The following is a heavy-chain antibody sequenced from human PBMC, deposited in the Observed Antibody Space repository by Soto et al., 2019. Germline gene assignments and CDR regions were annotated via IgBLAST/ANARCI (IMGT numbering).Heavy chain of an antibody. CDR3: ARGDGDDISVVVGVRPGEYGVDV. CDR2: ISYDGSNK. V-gene: IGHV3-30-3*01. J-gene: IGHJ6*02. Sequence: QVQLVESGGGVVQPGRSLRLSCAASGFTFRNYAMHWVRQAPGKGLECVAVISYDGSNKFYRDYVKGRFTISRDNSKNTLYLQINSLRYEDTAVYYCARGDGDDISVVVGVRPGEYGVDVWGQGTTVTVSS. D-gene: IGHD2-15*01. CDR1: GFTFRNYA.